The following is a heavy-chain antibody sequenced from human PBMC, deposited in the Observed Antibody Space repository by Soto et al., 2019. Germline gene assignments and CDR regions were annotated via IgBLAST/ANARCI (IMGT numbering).Heavy chain of an antibody. J-gene: IGHJ3*02. CDR2: MNPNSGNT. CDR1: GYTFTSYD. CDR3: ARDKSSSWSVDAFDI. D-gene: IGHD6-13*01. V-gene: IGHV1-8*01. Sequence: QVQLVQSGAEVKKPGASVKVSCKASGYTFTSYDINWVRQATGQGLEWMVCMNPNSGNTGYAQKFQGRVTMTRNTSISTAYMELSSLRSADTAVYYCARDKSSSWSVDAFDIWGQRTMVTVS.